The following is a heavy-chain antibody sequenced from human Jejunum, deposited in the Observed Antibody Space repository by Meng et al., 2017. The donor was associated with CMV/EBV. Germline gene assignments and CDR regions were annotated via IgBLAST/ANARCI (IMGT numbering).Heavy chain of an antibody. J-gene: IGHJ4*02. V-gene: IGHV3-21*01. CDR3: ARGTASVGGDY. Sequence: CAASGFTFSSYSMNWFRQAPGKGLEWVSSISRSSDHIYFADSVKGRFTISRDNAKNSLYLQMNSLKPEDTAVYYCARGTASVGGDYWGQGTLVTVSS. CDR2: ISRSSDHI. D-gene: IGHD1-14*01. CDR1: GFTFSSYS.